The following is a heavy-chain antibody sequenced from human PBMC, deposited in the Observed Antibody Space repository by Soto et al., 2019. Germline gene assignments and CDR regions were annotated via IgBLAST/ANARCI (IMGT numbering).Heavy chain of an antibody. J-gene: IGHJ4*02. D-gene: IGHD3-22*01. V-gene: IGHV3-48*03. CDR3: ARGLRNYYDRSGLHY. Sequence: GGSLRLSCAASGFTFSNYEMNWVRQAQGKGLEWVSYISYSGSTIYYADSVKGRFTISRDNSKNSLYLQMNSLRAEDTAVYYCARGLRNYYDRSGLHYWGQGTLVTVSS. CDR1: GFTFSNYE. CDR2: ISYSGSTI.